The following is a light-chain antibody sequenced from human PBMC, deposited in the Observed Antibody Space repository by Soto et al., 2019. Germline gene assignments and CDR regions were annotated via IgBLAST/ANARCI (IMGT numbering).Light chain of an antibody. CDR3: QQYNSIPYT. CDR2: TTS. Sequence: DIQMTQSPSSLSASVGDRVTISCRASQSISSHLNWYQQKPGKAPKFLIYTTSSLRSVVPSRFSGSGSGTDFTLTISSLQPEDFATYYSQQYNSIPYTFGQGTKLEVK. V-gene: IGKV1-39*01. CDR1: QSISSH. J-gene: IGKJ2*01.